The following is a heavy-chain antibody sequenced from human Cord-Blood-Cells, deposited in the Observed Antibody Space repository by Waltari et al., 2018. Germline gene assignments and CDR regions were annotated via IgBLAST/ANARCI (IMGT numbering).Heavy chain of an antibody. Sequence: QVQLVQSGAEVKKPGASVKVSCKASGYTFTSYAMHWVRQAPGQRLEWMGWINAGNGNTKYSQKLQGRVTITRDTSASTAYMELSSLRSEDTAVYYCARGDDSSGWYFDYWGQGTLVTVSS. D-gene: IGHD6-19*01. CDR3: ARGDDSSGWYFDY. CDR2: INAGNGNT. CDR1: GYTFTSYA. J-gene: IGHJ4*02. V-gene: IGHV1-3*01.